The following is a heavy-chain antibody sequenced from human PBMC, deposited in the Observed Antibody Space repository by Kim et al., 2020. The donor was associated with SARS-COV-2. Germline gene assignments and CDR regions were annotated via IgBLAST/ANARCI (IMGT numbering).Heavy chain of an antibody. V-gene: IGHV4-59*01. D-gene: IGHD3-10*02. CDR3: VRDSWGMLGRD. CDR1: GGSMTNFY. J-gene: IGHJ4*02. Sequence: SETLSLTCTVSGGSMTNFYWNWIRQSPGMGLQWIGYIHYTGKTNYSPSLRSRVTISLDTSKNQFSLRRNSLSAADTAVYYFVRDSWGMLGRDWGQGTLVTVSS. CDR2: IHYTGKT.